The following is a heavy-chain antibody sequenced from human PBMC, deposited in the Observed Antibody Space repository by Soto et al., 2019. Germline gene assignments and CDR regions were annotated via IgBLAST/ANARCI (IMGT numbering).Heavy chain of an antibody. CDR1: GFTFSSYG. V-gene: IGHV3-30*03. CDR3: AGAVVPAAIIYYYGMDV. Sequence: SGGSLRLSCAASGFTFSSYGMHWVRQAPGKGLEWVAVISYDGSNKYYADSVKGRFTISRDNSKNTLYLQMNSLRAEDTAVYYCAGAVVPAAIIYYYGMDVWGQGTTVTVS. J-gene: IGHJ6*02. D-gene: IGHD2-2*01. CDR2: ISYDGSNK.